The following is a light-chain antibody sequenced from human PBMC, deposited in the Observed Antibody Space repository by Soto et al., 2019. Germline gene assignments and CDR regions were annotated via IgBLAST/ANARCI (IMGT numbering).Light chain of an antibody. CDR2: AAS. Sequence: DIQITRSPSSLSASVGDRVTITCRSSEDISTWLAWYQQKPGKAPKLLIYAASSLQSGVPSRFSGSGSGTDFTLTISSRQPEDFAAYYCQHADSFILITFGQGTRMEIK. CDR1: EDISTW. J-gene: IGKJ5*01. CDR3: QHADSFILIT. V-gene: IGKV1-12*01.